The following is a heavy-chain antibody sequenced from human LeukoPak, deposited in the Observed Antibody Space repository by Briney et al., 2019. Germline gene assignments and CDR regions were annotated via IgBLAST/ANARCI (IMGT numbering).Heavy chain of an antibody. Sequence: ASVKVSCKASGYTFTSYGISWVRQAPAQGLEWMGRINPNSGGTDYAQNFQGRVTMTRDTSISTAYMELSRLRSDDTAVYYCARGYCSGGTCYLVENWFDPWGQGTLVTVSS. J-gene: IGHJ5*02. D-gene: IGHD2-15*01. CDR2: INPNSGGT. V-gene: IGHV1-2*06. CDR3: ARGYCSGGTCYLVENWFDP. CDR1: GYTFTSYG.